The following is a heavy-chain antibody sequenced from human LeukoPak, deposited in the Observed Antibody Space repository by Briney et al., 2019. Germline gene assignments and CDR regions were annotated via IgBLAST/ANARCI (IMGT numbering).Heavy chain of an antibody. J-gene: IGHJ6*02. D-gene: IGHD4-11*01. CDR3: AILGPYSNYEAPPLWYYYGMDV. CDR1: GFTFSSYA. Sequence: GGSLRLSCAASGFTFSSYAMRWVRQAPGKGLEWVSAISGSGGSTYYADSVKGRFTISRDNSKNTLYLQMNSLRAEDTAVYYCAILGPYSNYEAPPLWYYYGMDVWGQGTTVTVSS. V-gene: IGHV3-23*01. CDR2: ISGSGGST.